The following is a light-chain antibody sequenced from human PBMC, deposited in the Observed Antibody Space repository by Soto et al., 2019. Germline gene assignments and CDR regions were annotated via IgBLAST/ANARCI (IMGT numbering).Light chain of an antibody. J-gene: IGLJ1*01. CDR1: SSDVGTYNY. CDR3: TSYTRDTALV. Sequence: LTHPSSVSGSRGQSITISCTGTSSDVGTYNYVSWYQHHPGKAPKLIIYEVSNRPSGVSNRFSGSKSGSTASLTISGLQAEDEADYHCTSYTRDTALVFGTGTKVTVL. CDR2: EVS. V-gene: IGLV2-14*01.